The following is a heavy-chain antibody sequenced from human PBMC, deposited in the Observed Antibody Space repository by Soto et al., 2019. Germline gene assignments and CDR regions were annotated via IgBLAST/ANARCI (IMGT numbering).Heavy chain of an antibody. D-gene: IGHD2-15*01. CDR1: GYSFTSYW. Sequence: GESLKISCKGSGYSFTSYWIGWVRQMPGKGLEWMGIIYPGDSDTRYSPSFQGQVTISADKSISTAYLQWSSLKASDTAMYYCARQRVYCSGGSCYPLYYYYGMDVWGQGTTVPVSS. V-gene: IGHV5-51*01. CDR3: ARQRVYCSGGSCYPLYYYYGMDV. CDR2: IYPGDSDT. J-gene: IGHJ6*02.